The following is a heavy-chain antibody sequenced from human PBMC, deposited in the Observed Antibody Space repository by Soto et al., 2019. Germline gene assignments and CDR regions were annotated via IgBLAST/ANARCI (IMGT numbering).Heavy chain of an antibody. CDR1: GFILSDCA. Sequence: EVQLVESGGGLVQPGGSLRLSCATSGFILSDCAMNWVRQAPGKGLEWVSYISSSSSVIDYADSVKGRFTVSRDNARNSLYPQMNSLRAEDTAVYYCARDLIWGSTWYYNMAVWGKGPRSPSP. V-gene: IGHV3-48*01. CDR2: ISSSSSVI. D-gene: IGHD3-16*01. J-gene: IGHJ6*03. CDR3: ARDLIWGSTWYYNMAV.